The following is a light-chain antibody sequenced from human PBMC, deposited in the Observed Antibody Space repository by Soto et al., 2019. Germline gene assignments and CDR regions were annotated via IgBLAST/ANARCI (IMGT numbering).Light chain of an antibody. V-gene: IGKV1-6*01. CDR3: LQHFNFSWT. Sequence: AIQMTQSPSSLSASVGDRVTITCRASRDIGNDLGWYQKKPGKAPKHLIFAASNLQSGVPSRFSGGGSGTDFTLTISSLQADDFATYYCLQHFNFSWTFGQGTKVE. CDR2: AAS. J-gene: IGKJ1*01. CDR1: RDIGND.